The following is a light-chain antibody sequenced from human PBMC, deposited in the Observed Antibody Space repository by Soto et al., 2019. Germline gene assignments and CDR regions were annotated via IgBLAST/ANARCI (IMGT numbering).Light chain of an antibody. J-gene: IGKJ2*01. CDR1: QSISNE. CDR2: SAS. V-gene: IGKV3-15*01. CDR3: QQGHNWPLT. Sequence: EIAMTQSPATLSVSPGERATLSCRASQSISNELAWYQQIPGQPPRLLIYSASTRATGVPARFTGSGSCSAFTRTISGLQYEDFAIYYWQQGHNWPLTFGQGTRLEI.